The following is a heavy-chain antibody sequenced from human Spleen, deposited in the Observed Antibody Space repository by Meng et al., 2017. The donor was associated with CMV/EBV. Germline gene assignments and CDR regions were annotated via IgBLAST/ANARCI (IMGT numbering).Heavy chain of an antibody. CDR2: IYSDGST. J-gene: IGHJ4*02. D-gene: IGHD4-17*01. CDR1: GFTVSRNY. Sequence: GGSLRLSCAASGFTVSRNYMGWVRQAPGKGLEWVSIIYSDGSTYYADSVKGRFTISRDNSKNTLYLQMNNLRAEDTAVYYCARSLSTVNHYYFDSWGQGTLVTVS. V-gene: IGHV3-66*02. CDR3: ARSLSTVNHYYFDS.